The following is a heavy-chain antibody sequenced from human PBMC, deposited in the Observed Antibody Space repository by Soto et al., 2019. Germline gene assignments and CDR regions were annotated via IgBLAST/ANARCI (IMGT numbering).Heavy chain of an antibody. D-gene: IGHD3-10*01. V-gene: IGHV4-34*01. CDR2: INHSGST. CDR1: GGSFSGYY. J-gene: IGHJ6*02. CDR3: ARITMVRGVVYYYYYGMDV. Sequence: SETLYLTCAVYGGSFSGYYWSWIRQPPGKGLEWIGEINHSGSTNYNPSLKSRVTISVDTSKNQFSQKLSSVTAADTAVYYCARITMVRGVVYYYYYGMDVWGQGTTVTVSS.